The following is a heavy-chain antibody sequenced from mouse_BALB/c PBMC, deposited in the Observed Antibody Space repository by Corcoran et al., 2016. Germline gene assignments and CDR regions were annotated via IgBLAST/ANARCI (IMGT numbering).Heavy chain of an antibody. CDR2: ILPGSGST. CDR3: ARRVYYDKPLYAMDY. CDR1: GYTFSSYW. J-gene: IGHJ4*01. Sequence: QVQLQQSGAELMKPGASVKISYKATGYTFSSYWIEWVKQRPGHGLEWIGEILPGSGSTNYNEKFKGKATFTADTSSNTAYMQLSSLTSEDSAVYYCARRVYYDKPLYAMDYWGQGTSVTVSS. V-gene: IGHV1-9*01. D-gene: IGHD2-4*01.